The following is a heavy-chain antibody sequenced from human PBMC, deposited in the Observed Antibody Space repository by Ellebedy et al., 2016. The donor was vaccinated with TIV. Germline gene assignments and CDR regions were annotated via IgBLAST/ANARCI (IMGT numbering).Heavy chain of an antibody. CDR2: IKQDGVEK. Sequence: GESLKISCAASGFTFSSYWMSWVRQAPGKGLEWVANIKQDGVEKYYVESVKGRFTISRDNAKNSVYLQMNSLSAEDTAVYYCARGRGNYYLVYGMDVWGQGTTVTVSS. V-gene: IGHV3-7*01. J-gene: IGHJ6*02. D-gene: IGHD3-10*01. CDR3: ARGRGNYYLVYGMDV. CDR1: GFTFSSYW.